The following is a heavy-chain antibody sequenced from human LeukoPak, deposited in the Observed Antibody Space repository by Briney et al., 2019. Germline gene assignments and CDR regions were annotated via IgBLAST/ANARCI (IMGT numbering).Heavy chain of an antibody. CDR3: ARDPSRLLWFGEVRGTRQQYQRWFDP. J-gene: IGHJ5*02. V-gene: IGHV4-61*02. Sequence: SQTLSLTCTVSGGSISSGSYYWSWIRQPAGKGLEWIGRIYTSGSTNYNSSLKSRVAISVDTSKNQFSLKLSSVTASDTAVYYCARDPSRLLWFGEVRGTRQQYQRWFDPWGQGTLVTVSS. D-gene: IGHD3-10*01. CDR1: GGSISSGSYY. CDR2: IYTSGST.